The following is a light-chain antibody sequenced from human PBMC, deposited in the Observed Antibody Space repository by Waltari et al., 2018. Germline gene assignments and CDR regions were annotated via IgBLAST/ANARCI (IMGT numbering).Light chain of an antibody. CDR3: LLYYDGVRV. V-gene: IGLV7-43*01. Sequence: QAVVTQEPSLTVSPGGTVTLTCASSTGAVSGSYFPRWFQQNPGQAPRTLIYAARNKHSWTSDRFSGSLLGGNAALTISGVQPEDEAEYYCLLYYDGVRVFGGGTKLTVL. CDR1: TGAVSGSYF. CDR2: AAR. J-gene: IGLJ3*02.